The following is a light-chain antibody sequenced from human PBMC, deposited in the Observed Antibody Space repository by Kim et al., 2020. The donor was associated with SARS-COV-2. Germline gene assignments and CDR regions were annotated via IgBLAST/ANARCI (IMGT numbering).Light chain of an antibody. CDR3: SSYTSSSTYV. J-gene: IGLJ1*01. Sequence: GQSLTISCPGTISDVGGYNYVSWYQQHPGKAPKLMIYDVSKRPSGVSNRFSGSKSGNTASLTISGLQAEDEADYYCSSYTSSSTYVFGTGTKVTVL. CDR1: ISDVGGYNY. V-gene: IGLV2-14*04. CDR2: DVS.